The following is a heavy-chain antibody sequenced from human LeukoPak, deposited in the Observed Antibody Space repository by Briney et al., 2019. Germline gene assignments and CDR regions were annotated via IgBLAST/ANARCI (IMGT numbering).Heavy chain of an antibody. V-gene: IGHV3-23*01. CDR2: ISGSGGST. D-gene: IGHD1-20*01. CDR1: GFTFSSYA. Sequence: GGSLRLSCAASGFTFSSYAMSWVRQAPGKGLEWVSAISGSGGSTYYADSVKGRFTISRDNAKNSLYLQMNSLRAEDTAVYYCATNWNDDYYYGMDVWGQGTTVTVSS. J-gene: IGHJ6*02. CDR3: ATNWNDDYYYGMDV.